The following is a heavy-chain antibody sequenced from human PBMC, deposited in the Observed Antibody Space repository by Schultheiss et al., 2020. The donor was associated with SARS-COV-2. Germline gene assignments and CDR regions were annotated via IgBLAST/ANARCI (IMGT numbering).Heavy chain of an antibody. Sequence: GGSLRLSCAASGFTFINYGMHWVRQAPGKGLEWVAVISYDGSNKYYADSVKGRFTISRDNSKNTLYLQMNSLRAEDTAVYYCARGRGYSGYDYGVDYWGQGTLVTVSS. CDR3: ARGRGYSGYDYGVDY. V-gene: IGHV3-30*03. CDR1: GFTFINYG. CDR2: ISYDGSNK. D-gene: IGHD5-12*01. J-gene: IGHJ4*02.